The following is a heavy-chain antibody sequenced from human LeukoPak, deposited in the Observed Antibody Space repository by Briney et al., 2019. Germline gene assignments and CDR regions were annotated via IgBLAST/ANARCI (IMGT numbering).Heavy chain of an antibody. D-gene: IGHD5-18*01. CDR1: GYTFTSYY. J-gene: IGHJ5*02. CDR2: INPSGGST. Sequence: ASVKVSCKASGYTFTSYYMHWVRQAPGQGLEWMGIINPSGGSTSYAQKFQGRVTMTRDTSTSTVYMELSSLRSEDTAVYYCARVLDTAVAPTGFDPWGQGTLVTVSS. V-gene: IGHV1-46*01. CDR3: ARVLDTAVAPTGFDP.